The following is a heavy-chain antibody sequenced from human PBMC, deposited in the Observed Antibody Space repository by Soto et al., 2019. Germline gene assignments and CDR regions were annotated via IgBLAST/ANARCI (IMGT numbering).Heavy chain of an antibody. CDR1: GYTFTGYY. J-gene: IGHJ5*02. D-gene: IGHD6-6*01. Sequence: QLHLVQSGAEEQKPGASMKVSCKASGYTFTGYYIHWVRQAPGQGLEWMGWINPNSGDTNYAQKFQGWVTMTRDTSISTAYMELSRLRPDDTAVYYCARGHSGSRGWFDHWGQGTLVTVSS. CDR2: INPNSGDT. V-gene: IGHV1-2*04. CDR3: ARGHSGSRGWFDH.